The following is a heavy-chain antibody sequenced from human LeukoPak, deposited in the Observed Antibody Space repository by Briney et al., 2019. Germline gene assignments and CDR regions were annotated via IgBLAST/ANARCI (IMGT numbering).Heavy chain of an antibody. CDR1: GGSFSGYY. V-gene: IGHV4-34*01. Sequence: SETLSLTCAVYGGSFSGYYWSWLLQPPGKGLEWIGEINHSGSTNYNPSLKSRVTISVDTSKNQFSLKLSSVTAADTAVYYCASHMESTISCYIYWGQGTLVTVSS. D-gene: IGHD2-2*02. CDR3: ASHMESTISCYIY. J-gene: IGHJ4*02. CDR2: INHSGST.